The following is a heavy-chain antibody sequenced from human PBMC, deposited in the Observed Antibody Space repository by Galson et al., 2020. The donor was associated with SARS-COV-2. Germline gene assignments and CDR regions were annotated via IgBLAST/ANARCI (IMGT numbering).Heavy chain of an antibody. CDR1: GYSFTSYW. D-gene: IGHD3-22*01. CDR3: ARQNYYDSSGYYYGDYYYGMDV. V-gene: IGHV5-51*01. J-gene: IGHJ6*02. Sequence: HGESLKISCKGSGYSFTSYWIDWVRQMPGKGLEWLGIIYPGDSDTSYSPSFQGQLTIPADKSISTAYLQWSSLKASDPAMYYCARQNYYDSSGYYYGDYYYGMDVWGQGTTVTVSS. CDR2: IYPGDSDT.